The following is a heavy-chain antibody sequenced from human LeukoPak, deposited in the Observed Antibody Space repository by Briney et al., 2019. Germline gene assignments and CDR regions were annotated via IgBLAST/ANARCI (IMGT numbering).Heavy chain of an antibody. CDR2: LLYNGNT. CDR1: GGSISSDVHY. Sequence: PSQSLSLTCTVAGGSISSDVHYWDWIRQAPGKGLEWIGSLLYNGNTWYNPSLESRVTLSVHPSENQFCLRLPSVNAAATALSFCTRRGSGNGGTYAGMDVWGPGTSVTVSS. CDR3: TRRGSGNGGTYAGMDV. J-gene: IGHJ6*02. V-gene: IGHV4-39*01. D-gene: IGHD1-26*01.